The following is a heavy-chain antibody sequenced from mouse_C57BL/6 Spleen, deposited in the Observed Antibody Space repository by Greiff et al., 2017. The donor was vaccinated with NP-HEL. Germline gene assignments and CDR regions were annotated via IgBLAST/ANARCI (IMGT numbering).Heavy chain of an antibody. CDR3: ARGGIWLPFDY. CDR1: GYTFTDYY. J-gene: IGHJ2*01. D-gene: IGHD2-2*01. V-gene: IGHV1-26*01. Sequence: VQLQQSGPELVKPGASVKISCKASGYTFTDYYMNWVKQSHGKSLEWIGDINPNNGGTSYNQKFKGKATLTVDKSSSTAYMELRSLTSEDSAVYYCARGGIWLPFDYWGQGTTLTVSS. CDR2: INPNNGGT.